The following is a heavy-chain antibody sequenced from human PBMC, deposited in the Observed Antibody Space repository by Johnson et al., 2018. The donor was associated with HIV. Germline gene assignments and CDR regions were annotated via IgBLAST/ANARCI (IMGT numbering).Heavy chain of an antibody. CDR2: ISYDGSNK. V-gene: IGHV3-30*18. J-gene: IGHJ3*02. CDR3: AKTEDAFDI. Sequence: QVQLVESGGGLVKPGGSLRLSCRASGFPFSNAWMNWVRQAPGKGLEWVAVISYDGSNKYYADSVKGRFTISRDNSKNTLYLQMNSLRAEDTAVYYCAKTEDAFDIWGQGTMVTVSS. CDR1: GFPFSNAW.